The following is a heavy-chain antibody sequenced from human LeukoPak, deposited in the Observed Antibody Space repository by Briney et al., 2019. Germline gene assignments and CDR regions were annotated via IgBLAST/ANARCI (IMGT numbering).Heavy chain of an antibody. J-gene: IGHJ6*03. CDR2: MNPNSGNT. Sequence: ASVKVSCKASGYTFTSYDINRVRQATGQGLEWMGWMNPNSGNTGYAQKFQGRVTITRNTSISTAYMELSSLRSEDTAVYYCARGRSIAARRAYYYYYMDVWGKGTTVTVSS. CDR1: GYTFTSYD. CDR3: ARGRSIAARRAYYYYYMDV. D-gene: IGHD6-6*01. V-gene: IGHV1-8*03.